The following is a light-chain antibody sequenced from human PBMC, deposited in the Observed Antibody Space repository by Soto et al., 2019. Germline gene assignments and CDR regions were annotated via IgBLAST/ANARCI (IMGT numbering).Light chain of an antibody. J-gene: IGKJ2*01. V-gene: IGKV1-39*01. CDR2: ATS. CDR3: LQNYITPYT. Sequence: DIQMTQSPSSLSASVGDRVTITCRASQGMRGYLNWYQQKPGKAPKLLIYATSTLQSGVPSRFSGSGSGTEFTLTISSLQPEDFATYLCLQNYITPYTYGRGTKLEIK. CDR1: QGMRGY.